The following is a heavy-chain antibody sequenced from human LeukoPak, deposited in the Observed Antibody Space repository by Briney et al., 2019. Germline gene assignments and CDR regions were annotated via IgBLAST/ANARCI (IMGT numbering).Heavy chain of an antibody. CDR3: ARESLRGLIVVVAATGWFDP. Sequence: SETLSLTCTVSGGSISSGSYYWSWIRQPAGKGLEWIGRIYTSGSTNYNPSLKSRVTISVDTSKNQFSLKLSSVTAADTAVYYCARESLRGLIVVVAATGWFDPWGQGTLVTVSS. CDR2: IYTSGST. D-gene: IGHD2-15*01. J-gene: IGHJ5*02. CDR1: GGSISSGSYY. V-gene: IGHV4-61*02.